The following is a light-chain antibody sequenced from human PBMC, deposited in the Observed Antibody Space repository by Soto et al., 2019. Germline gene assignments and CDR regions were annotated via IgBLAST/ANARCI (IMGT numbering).Light chain of an antibody. V-gene: IGKV3-15*01. Sequence: ILMTQSPATLSVSPGGRATLSCRASEDVSSKLAWYQQKPGLPPRLVIYDASTRATGIPGRFSGSGSGKDFTLTISGLRSEDFAIYYCLQYDTWPPGTFGQGTKVDIK. CDR1: EDVSSK. J-gene: IGKJ1*01. CDR2: DAS. CDR3: LQYDTWPPGT.